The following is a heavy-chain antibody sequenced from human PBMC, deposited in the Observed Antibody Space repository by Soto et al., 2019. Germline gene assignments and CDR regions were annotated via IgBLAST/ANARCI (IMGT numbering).Heavy chain of an antibody. D-gene: IGHD3-3*01. CDR2: ISYDGSQK. J-gene: IGHJ4*02. CDR3: GAMHYNFWSVSVDY. CDR1: GFTFGNFV. V-gene: IGHV3-30-3*01. Sequence: PGGSLRLSCSASGFTFGNFVMHWVRQGPGKGLEWVAIISYDGSQKHYADSVKGRFTISRDNSNKTLFLNMNSLRAEDMVVYYCGAMHYNFWSVSVDYWGQGSEVTVSS.